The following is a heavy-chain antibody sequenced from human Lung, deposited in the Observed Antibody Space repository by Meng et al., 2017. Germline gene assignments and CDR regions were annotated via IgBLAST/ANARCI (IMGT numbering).Heavy chain of an antibody. CDR1: GGSFSDYY. CDR3: ARGPTTMAHDFDY. Sequence: GRLQRWGGGLLKPSETLSRTCVVSGGSFSDYYWSWIRQPPGKGLEWIGEINHSGSNNYNPSLESRATISVDTSQNNLSLKLSSVTAADSAVYYCARGPTTMAHDFDYWGQGTLVTVSS. D-gene: IGHD4-11*01. CDR2: INHSGSN. J-gene: IGHJ4*02. V-gene: IGHV4-34*01.